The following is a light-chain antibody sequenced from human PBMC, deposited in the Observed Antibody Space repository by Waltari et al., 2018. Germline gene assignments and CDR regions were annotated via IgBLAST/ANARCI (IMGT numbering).Light chain of an antibody. CDR3: CSYAGRSTLV. V-gene: IGLV2-23*02. J-gene: IGLJ3*02. CDR1: SSDVGASNL. CDR2: EVN. Sequence: QSALTQPASVSGSTGQSITISCSGTSSDVGASNLISWYQQHPGKVPTLMIYEVNKRPSVVSNRFSGTKSDNTASLTISGLQAEAEADYYCCSYAGRSTLVFGGGTKLTVL.